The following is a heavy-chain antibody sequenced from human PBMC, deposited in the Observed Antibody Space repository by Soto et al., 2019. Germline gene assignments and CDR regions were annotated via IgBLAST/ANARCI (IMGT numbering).Heavy chain of an antibody. D-gene: IGHD3-9*01. Sequence: KTSETLSLTCTVSGGSISSYYWSWIRQPPGKGLEWIGYIYYSGSTNYNPSLKSRVTISVDTSKNQFSLKLSSVTAADTAVYYCARGGAYYDILTGYYDSYYYCMDVWGQGTTVTVSS. CDR3: ARGGAYYDILTGYYDSYYYCMDV. CDR2: IYYSGST. CDR1: GGSISSYY. V-gene: IGHV4-59*01. J-gene: IGHJ6*02.